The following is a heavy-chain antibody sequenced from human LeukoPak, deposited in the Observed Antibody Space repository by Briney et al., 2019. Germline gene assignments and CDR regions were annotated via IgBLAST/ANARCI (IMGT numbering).Heavy chain of an antibody. D-gene: IGHD3-22*01. CDR1: GFTFSSYG. Sequence: PTGRSLRLSCAASGFTFSSYGMHWVRQAPGKGLEWVAVIWYDGSNKYYADSVKGRFTISRDNSKNTLYLQMNSLRAEDTAVYYCAKDLYYDSTLCDIWGQGTMVTVSS. CDR2: IWYDGSNK. J-gene: IGHJ3*02. CDR3: AKDLYYDSTLCDI. V-gene: IGHV3-33*06.